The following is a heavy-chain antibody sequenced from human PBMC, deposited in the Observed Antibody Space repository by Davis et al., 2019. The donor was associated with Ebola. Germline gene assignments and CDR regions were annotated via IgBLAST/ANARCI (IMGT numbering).Heavy chain of an antibody. CDR2: IRPYNGNT. CDR1: GYSFNSHS. D-gene: IGHD2-21*02. V-gene: IGHV1-18*01. J-gene: IGHJ4*02. Sequence: ASVKVSCKASGYSFNSHSISWVRQAPGQGLEWMGWIRPYNGNTNYAQKVQGRVTMTTDTSTSTAYMELRSLRSDDTAVYYCGLGDHFDHWGQGTLVTVSS. CDR3: GLGDHFDH.